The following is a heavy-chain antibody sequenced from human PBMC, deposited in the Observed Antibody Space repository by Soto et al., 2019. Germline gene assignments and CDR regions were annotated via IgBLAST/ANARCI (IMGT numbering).Heavy chain of an antibody. CDR3: ARVRIVQATARAEYFQH. Sequence: QVQLVQSGAEVKKPGAPVKVSCKASGYTFTSYAMHWVRQSPGQSLEWMGWINAGNGNTKFSQKFQGRVTITRDTSGSTAYMVLSSLRSEDTAMYYCARVRIVQATARAEYFQHWGQGTMVTVSS. CDR1: GYTFTSYA. J-gene: IGHJ1*01. V-gene: IGHV1-3*01. D-gene: IGHD1-26*01. CDR2: INAGNGNT.